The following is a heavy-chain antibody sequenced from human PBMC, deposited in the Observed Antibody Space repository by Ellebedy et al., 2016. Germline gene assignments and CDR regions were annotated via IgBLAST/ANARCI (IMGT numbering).Heavy chain of an antibody. D-gene: IGHD2-21*02. J-gene: IGHJ4*02. Sequence: GGSLRLSCAASGFTFSSYAMSWVRQAPGKGLEWVSAISGSGGSTYYADSVKGRFTISRDNSKNTLYLQMNSLRAEDTAVYYCAKDRGVVTAIANDLDYWGQGTLVTVSS. CDR1: GFTFSSYA. CDR2: ISGSGGST. CDR3: AKDRGVVTAIANDLDY. V-gene: IGHV3-23*01.